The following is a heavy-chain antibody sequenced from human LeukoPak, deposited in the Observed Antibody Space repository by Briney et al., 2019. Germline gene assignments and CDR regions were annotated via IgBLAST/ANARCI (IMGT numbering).Heavy chain of an antibody. V-gene: IGHV3-23*01. D-gene: IGHD3-22*01. CDR1: EFTFSRFA. Sequence: GGSLRLSCEASEFTFSRFAMSWIRQPPGTGLEWVSTLSGSGGATYYADSVKGRFTTSRDNSKDTLYLQMDNLRAGDTAVYYCARESVVNYYDGSGYSIRDDAFDIWGQGTMVTVSS. CDR2: LSGSGGAT. CDR3: ARESVVNYYDGSGYSIRDDAFDI. J-gene: IGHJ3*02.